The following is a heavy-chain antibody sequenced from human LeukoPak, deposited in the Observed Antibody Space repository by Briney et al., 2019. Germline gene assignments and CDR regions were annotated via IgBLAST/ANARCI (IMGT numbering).Heavy chain of an antibody. CDR2: IRNKANSYTT. J-gene: IGHJ4*02. D-gene: IGHD1-1*01. V-gene: IGHV3-72*01. CDR1: GFTFSNYA. Sequence: GGSLRLSCAASGFTFSNYAMSWVRQAPGKGLEWVVRIRNKANSYTTEYAASVKGRFTISRDDSKNSLYLQMNSLKTEDTAVYYCARSSANWPFDYWGQGTLVTVSS. CDR3: ARSSANWPFDY.